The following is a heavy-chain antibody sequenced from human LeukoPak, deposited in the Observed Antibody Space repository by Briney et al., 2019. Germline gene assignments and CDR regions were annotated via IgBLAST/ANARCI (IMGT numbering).Heavy chain of an antibody. V-gene: IGHV3-7*01. Sequence: GGSLRLSCAASGFTFSSSWMSWDRQAPGKGLEWVAHIKQDGSEKYYVDSVKGRFTISRDNAKNSLYLQLNSLRVEDTAMYYCARHNSGSYYTYWGQGTLVTVSS. CDR2: IKQDGSEK. D-gene: IGHD3-10*01. CDR1: GFTFSSSW. CDR3: ARHNSGSYYTY. J-gene: IGHJ4*02.